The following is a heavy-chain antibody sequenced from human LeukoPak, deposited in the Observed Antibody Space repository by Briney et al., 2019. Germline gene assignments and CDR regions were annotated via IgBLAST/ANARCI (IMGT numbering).Heavy chain of an antibody. Sequence: GGSLRLSCAASGFTFSSYSMNWVRQAPGQGLEWFSSMSSSSSYIYYADSVKGRFTISRHNANNSLYLQMNSLRAEDTAVYYCARVGVVPAAYFDYWGQGTLVTVSS. V-gene: IGHV3-21*01. CDR2: MSSSSSYI. CDR3: ARVGVVPAAYFDY. D-gene: IGHD2-2*01. J-gene: IGHJ4*02. CDR1: GFTFSSYS.